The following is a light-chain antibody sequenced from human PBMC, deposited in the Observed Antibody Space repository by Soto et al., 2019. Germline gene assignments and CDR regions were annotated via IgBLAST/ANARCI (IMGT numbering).Light chain of an antibody. Sequence: QSALTQPASVSGSPGQSITISCTGTSSDVGGYNYVSWYQQHPGKAPKLMIYDVSNRPSGVSNRFSGSKSGNTASLTISGLQAEDEADYYCRSYTSSKDVFGTRTKVTVL. V-gene: IGLV2-14*01. J-gene: IGLJ1*01. CDR3: RSYTSSKDV. CDR2: DVS. CDR1: SSDVGGYNY.